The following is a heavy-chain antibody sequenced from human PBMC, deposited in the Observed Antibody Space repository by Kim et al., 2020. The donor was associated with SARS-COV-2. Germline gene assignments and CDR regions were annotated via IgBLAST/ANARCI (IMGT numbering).Heavy chain of an antibody. CDR2: IYYGGST. D-gene: IGHD1-26*01. V-gene: IGHV4-39*01. CDR1: GGSISSSSYY. J-gene: IGHJ3*02. CDR3: ASPDRVGATRDDAFDI. Sequence: SETLSLTCTVSGGSISSSSYYWGWIRQPPGKGLEWIGSIYYGGSTYYNPSLKSRVTISVDTSKNQFSLNLSSVTAADTAVYYCASPDRVGATRDDAFDIWGQGTMVTVSS.